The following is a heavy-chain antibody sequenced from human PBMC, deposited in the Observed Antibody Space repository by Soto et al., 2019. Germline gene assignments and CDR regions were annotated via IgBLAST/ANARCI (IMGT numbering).Heavy chain of an antibody. J-gene: IGHJ5*02. CDR3: AKDRLVISWFDP. Sequence: PGGSLRLSCAASGFTFSSSAMSWVRQAPGKGLEWVSAISGSGGSTYYADSVKGRFTISRDNSKNTLYLQMNSLRAEDTAVYYCAKDRLVISWFDPWGQGTLVTVSS. V-gene: IGHV3-23*01. CDR2: ISGSGGST. CDR1: GFTFSSSA. D-gene: IGHD6-6*01.